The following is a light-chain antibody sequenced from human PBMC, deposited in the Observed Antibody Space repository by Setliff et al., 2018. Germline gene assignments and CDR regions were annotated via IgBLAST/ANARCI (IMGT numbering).Light chain of an antibody. CDR2: DVS. J-gene: IGLJ1*01. CDR3: SSYSTRTSLDV. V-gene: IGLV2-14*03. CDR1: SSDIGAYDY. Sequence: QSALTQPASVSGSPGQSITIYCIGSSSDIGAYDYVAWYRQHPGKAPKLMIYDVSHRPSGVSHRFSASKSGNTASLTISGLQVEDEADYYCSSYSTRTSLDVFGTGTRAPS.